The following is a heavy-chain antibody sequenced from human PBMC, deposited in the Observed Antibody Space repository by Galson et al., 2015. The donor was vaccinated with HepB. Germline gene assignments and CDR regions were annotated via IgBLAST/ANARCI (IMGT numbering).Heavy chain of an antibody. Sequence: SLRLSCAASGFTFSSYAMHWVRQAPGKGLEYVSAISSNGGSTYYADSVKGRFTISRDNSKNTLYLQMSSLRAEDTAVYYCVKDESPVDTAMVYWGQGTLVTVSS. D-gene: IGHD5-18*01. V-gene: IGHV3-64D*06. CDR2: ISSNGGST. J-gene: IGHJ4*02. CDR1: GFTFSSYA. CDR3: VKDESPVDTAMVY.